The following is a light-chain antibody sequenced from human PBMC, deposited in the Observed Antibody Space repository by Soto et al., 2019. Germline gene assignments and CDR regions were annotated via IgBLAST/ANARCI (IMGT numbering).Light chain of an antibody. CDR3: QQYGSSPRT. CDR1: QSVSNY. CDR2: GAS. J-gene: IGKJ1*01. Sequence: ETVLTQSPATLSLSPGERATLSCRASQSVSNYLAWYQQKPGQAPRLLIYGASSRATGIPDRFSGSGSGTDFTLTISRLEPEDFAVYYCQQYGSSPRTFGQGTKVDIK. V-gene: IGKV3-20*01.